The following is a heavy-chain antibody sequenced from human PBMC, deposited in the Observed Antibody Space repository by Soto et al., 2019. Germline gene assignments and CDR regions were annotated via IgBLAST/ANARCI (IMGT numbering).Heavy chain of an antibody. CDR3: ASPAGSSGDLFDY. J-gene: IGHJ4*02. D-gene: IGHD6-6*01. CDR1: GYTFTGYY. Sequence: ASVKVSRKASGYTFTGYYMHWVRRAPGQGLEWMGWINPNSGGTNYAQKFQGRVTMARDTSISTAYMELSRLRSDDTAVYYCASPAGSSGDLFDYWGQGTLVTVSS. CDR2: INPNSGGT. V-gene: IGHV1-2*02.